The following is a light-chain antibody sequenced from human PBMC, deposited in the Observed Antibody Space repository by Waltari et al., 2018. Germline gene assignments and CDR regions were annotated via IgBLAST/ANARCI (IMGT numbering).Light chain of an antibody. J-gene: IGKJ3*01. V-gene: IGKV4-1*01. CDR3: HQYYNTPFT. CDR1: QSVLYSSNSQNY. CDR2: WAS. Sequence: DIVMTQSPDSLAVSLGERVTINCKSSQSVLYSSNSQNYLAWYQQKPGQPPKLLIYWASARESGVPDRFSGSGSGTDFTLTISSLQAEDVAVYYCHQYYNTPFTFGPGTKVDIK.